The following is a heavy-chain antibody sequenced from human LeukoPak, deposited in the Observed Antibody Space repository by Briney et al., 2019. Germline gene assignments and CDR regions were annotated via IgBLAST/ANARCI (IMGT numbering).Heavy chain of an antibody. Sequence: GGSLRLSCAASGFTFSKYWMLWVRQAPGKGLESVSRINTDGTVTTYADSVKGRFTVSRDNADNTMFLQMNSVRGEDTAVYYCATKQWLAPPPDSWGQGAPVTVSS. J-gene: IGHJ4*02. D-gene: IGHD6-19*01. V-gene: IGHV3-74*01. CDR2: INTDGTVT. CDR1: GFTFSKYW. CDR3: ATKQWLAPPPDS.